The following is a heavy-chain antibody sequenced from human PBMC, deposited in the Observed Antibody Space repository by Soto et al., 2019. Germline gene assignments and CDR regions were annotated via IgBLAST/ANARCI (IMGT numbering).Heavy chain of an antibody. CDR1: GGSFSGYS. CDR3: AVKVVVAATLYWFDP. Sequence: SETLSLTCAVYGGSFSGYSWSWIRQPPGKGLEWIGEINHSGSTNYNPSLKSRVTISVDTSKNQFSLKLSSVTAADTAVYYCAVKVVVAATLYWFDPWGQGTLVTVS. J-gene: IGHJ5*02. CDR2: INHSGST. V-gene: IGHV4-34*01. D-gene: IGHD2-15*01.